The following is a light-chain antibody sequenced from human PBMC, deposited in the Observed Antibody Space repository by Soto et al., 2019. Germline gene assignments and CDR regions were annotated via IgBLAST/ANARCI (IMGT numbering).Light chain of an antibody. Sequence: QSALTQPPSASGSPGQSVTISCTGTSSDVGGYNYVSWYQQHPGKAPKLMIYEVTKRPSGVPDRFSGSRSGNTASLTVSGLQAEDEADYYGSSYGGSNNPYVVGTGTKLTVL. J-gene: IGLJ1*01. CDR1: SSDVGGYNY. CDR2: EVT. CDR3: SSYGGSNNPYV. V-gene: IGLV2-8*01.